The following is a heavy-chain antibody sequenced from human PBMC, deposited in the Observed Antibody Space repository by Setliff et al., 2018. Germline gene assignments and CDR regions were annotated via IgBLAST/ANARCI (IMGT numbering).Heavy chain of an antibody. CDR3: ARLRKDYGDYYYFDY. V-gene: IGHV3-21*01. D-gene: IGHD4-17*01. CDR1: GFSFRTFS. CDR2: ISPDSIHI. Sequence: GGSLRLSCAASGFSFRTFSMHWVRQAPGKGLEWVSSISPDSIHIYYADSVKGRFTISRDNARDSLYLHMNSLGAEDTAVYYCARLRKDYGDYYYFDYWGQGTLVTVSS. J-gene: IGHJ4*02.